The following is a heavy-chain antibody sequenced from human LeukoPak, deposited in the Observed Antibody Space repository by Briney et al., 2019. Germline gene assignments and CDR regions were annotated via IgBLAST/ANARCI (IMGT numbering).Heavy chain of an antibody. CDR1: GFTFSSYG. CDR2: INSDGSST. D-gene: IGHD2-2*01. J-gene: IGHJ4*02. Sequence: GGSLRLSCAASGFTFSSYGMHWVRQAPGKGLVWVSRINSDGSSTSYADSVKGRFTISRDNAKNTLYLQMNSLRAEDTAVYYCARGEYEYCSSTSCTQFDYWGQGTLVTVSS. CDR3: ARGEYEYCSSTSCTQFDY. V-gene: IGHV3-74*01.